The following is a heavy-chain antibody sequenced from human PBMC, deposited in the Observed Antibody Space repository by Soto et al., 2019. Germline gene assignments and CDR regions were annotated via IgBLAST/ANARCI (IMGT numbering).Heavy chain of an antibody. D-gene: IGHD3-22*01. CDR1: AVSIGNRCYY. CDR2: VYHTGTT. Sequence: TLSLSRRVSAVSIGNRCYYWISHSQTPGKGLECIANVYHTGTTYYNPSLKSRVSMSVDTSQNQFSLILASVTAADTAVYYCARALVTDYNSRDYLYYFVMDVCGQGGSVTV. CDR3: ARALVTDYNSRDYLYYFVMDV. V-gene: IGHV4-30-4*01. J-gene: IGHJ6*02.